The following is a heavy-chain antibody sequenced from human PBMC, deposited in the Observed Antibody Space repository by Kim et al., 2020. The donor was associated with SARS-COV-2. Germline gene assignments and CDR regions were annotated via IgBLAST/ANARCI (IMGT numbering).Heavy chain of an antibody. D-gene: IGHD3-10*01. Sequence: PSLKSRVTISVDTSKNQFSLKLSSVTAADTAVYYCAREIRGVLSNWFDPWGQGTLVTVSS. V-gene: IGHV4-31*02. J-gene: IGHJ5*02. CDR3: AREIRGVLSNWFDP.